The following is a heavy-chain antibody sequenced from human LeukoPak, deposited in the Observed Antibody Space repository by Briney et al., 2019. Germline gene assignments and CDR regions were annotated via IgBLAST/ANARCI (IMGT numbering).Heavy chain of an antibody. CDR2: ISYDGSNK. CDR1: GFTFSSYG. D-gene: IGHD6-19*01. J-gene: IGHJ4*02. CDR3: ARENSGYRSGWYGDY. Sequence: PGGSLRLSCAASGFTFSSYGMHWVRQAPGKGLEWVAVISYDGSNKYYADSVKGRFTISRDNSKNTLYLQMNSLRSDDTAVYYCARENSGYRSGWYGDYWGQGTLVTVSS. V-gene: IGHV3-30*03.